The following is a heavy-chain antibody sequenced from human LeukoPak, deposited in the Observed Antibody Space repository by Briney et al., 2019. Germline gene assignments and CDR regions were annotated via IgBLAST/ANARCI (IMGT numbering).Heavy chain of an antibody. J-gene: IGHJ4*02. D-gene: IGHD5-12*01. CDR3: ARGYTGHDNFDY. CDR1: GGTISTYA. V-gene: IGHV1-69*05. CDR2: IIPIFGTA. Sequence: ASVQVSSKASGGTISTYAISWWRQDPGQGLEWWGGIIPIFGTANYAQKFQGRVTITTDESTSTAYMELSSLRSEDTAVYYCARGYTGHDNFDYWGQGTLVIVSS.